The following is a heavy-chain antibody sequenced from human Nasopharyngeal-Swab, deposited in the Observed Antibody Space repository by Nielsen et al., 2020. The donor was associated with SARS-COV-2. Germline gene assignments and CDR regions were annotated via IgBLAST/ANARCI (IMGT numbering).Heavy chain of an antibody. V-gene: IGHV4-34*01. Sequence: SETLSLTCAVYGGSFSGYYWSWIRQPPGKGLEWIGEINHSGSTNYNPSLKSRVTISVDTSKNQFSLKLSSVTAADTAVYYCARGSGYSSGWYRGYYYYYGMDVWGQRTTVTVSS. D-gene: IGHD6-19*01. CDR1: GGSFSGYY. CDR3: ARGSGYSSGWYRGYYYYYGMDV. J-gene: IGHJ6*02. CDR2: INHSGST.